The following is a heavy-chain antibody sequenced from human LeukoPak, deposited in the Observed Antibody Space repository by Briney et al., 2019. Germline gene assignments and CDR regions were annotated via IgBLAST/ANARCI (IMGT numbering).Heavy chain of an antibody. CDR2: IYSGGST. J-gene: IGHJ6*03. CDR1: GFTVSSNY. V-gene: IGHV3-53*01. Sequence: GGSLTLSCAASGFTVSSNYMSWVRQPPGKGLEWVSDIYSGGSTYYADSVKGRFTISRDNSKNTLYLQMTSLRAEDTAVYYCARDSWASDYYYYYMDVWGKGTTVTVSS. D-gene: IGHD1-26*01. CDR3: ARDSWASDYYYYYMDV.